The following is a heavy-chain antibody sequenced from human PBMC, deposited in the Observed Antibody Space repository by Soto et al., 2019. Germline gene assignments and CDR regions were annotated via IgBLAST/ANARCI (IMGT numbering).Heavy chain of an antibody. Sequence: GASVTVSCKASGYTFTSYDMNWVRQATGQGLEWMGWMNPNSGNTGYAQKFQGRVTMTRNTSISTAYMELSSLRFGDTAVYLCARGKEGYSSSWEDYWGQGTLVTVSS. CDR1: GYTFTSYD. J-gene: IGHJ4*02. V-gene: IGHV1-8*01. CDR3: ARGKEGYSSSWEDY. D-gene: IGHD6-13*01. CDR2: MNPNSGNT.